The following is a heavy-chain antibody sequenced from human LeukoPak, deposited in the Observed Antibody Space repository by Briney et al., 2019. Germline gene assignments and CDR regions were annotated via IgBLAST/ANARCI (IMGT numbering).Heavy chain of an antibody. D-gene: IGHD2-15*01. V-gene: IGHV1-2*02. CDR1: GYTFTSYD. CDR2: INPNSGGT. Sequence: ASVKVSCKASGYTFTSYDINWVRQATGQGLEWMGWINPNSGGTNYAQKFQGRVTMTRDTSISTAYMELSRLRSDDTAVYYCARGYCSGGSCYSLLDYWGQGTLVTVSS. J-gene: IGHJ4*02. CDR3: ARGYCSGGSCYSLLDY.